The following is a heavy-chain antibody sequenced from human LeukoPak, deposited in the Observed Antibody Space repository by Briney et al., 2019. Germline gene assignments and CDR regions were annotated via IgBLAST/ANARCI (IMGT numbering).Heavy chain of an antibody. CDR2: IYYSGST. Sequence: NPSETLSLTCTVSGGSISSGGYYWGWIRQPPGKGLEWIGSIYYSGSTYYNPSLKSRVTISVDTSKNQFSLKLSSVTAADTAVYYCARGTFEEEMATVFDYWGQGTLVTVSS. D-gene: IGHD5-24*01. CDR3: ARGTFEEEMATVFDY. CDR1: GGSISSGGYY. J-gene: IGHJ4*02. V-gene: IGHV4-39*01.